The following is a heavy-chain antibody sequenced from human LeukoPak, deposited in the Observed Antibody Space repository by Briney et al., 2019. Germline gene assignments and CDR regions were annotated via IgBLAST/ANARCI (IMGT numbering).Heavy chain of an antibody. D-gene: IGHD6-13*01. J-gene: IGHJ4*02. CDR1: GGSISSSSYY. V-gene: IGHV4-39*07. CDR3: ARHGSSWQTFDY. CDR2: IYYSGST. Sequence: PSETLSLTCTVSGGSISSSSYYWGWIRQPPGKGLEWIGSIYYSGSTNYNPSLNSRVTISIDTSKNQFSLKLSSVTAADTAVYYCARHGSSWQTFDYWGQGTLVTVSS.